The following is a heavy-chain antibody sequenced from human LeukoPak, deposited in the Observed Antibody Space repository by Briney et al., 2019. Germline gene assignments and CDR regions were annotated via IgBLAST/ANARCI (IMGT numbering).Heavy chain of an antibody. J-gene: IGHJ4*02. Sequence: PSETLSLTCAVYVGSFSGYYWSWIRQPPRKGLEWIGEINHSGSTNYNPSLKSRVTISVDTSKNQFSLKLSSVTAADTAVYYCAKLWEDYWGQGTLVTVSS. CDR3: AKLWEDY. D-gene: IGHD3-10*01. CDR2: INHSGST. CDR1: VGSFSGYY. V-gene: IGHV4-34*01.